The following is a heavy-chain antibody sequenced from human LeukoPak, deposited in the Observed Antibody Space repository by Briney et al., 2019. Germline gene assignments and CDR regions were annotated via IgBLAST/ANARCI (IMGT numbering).Heavy chain of an antibody. D-gene: IGHD2-21*02. CDR2: IYTSGTI. Sequence: ETLSLTCTVSGGSISSYYWSWIRQPAGKGLEWIGRIYTSGTINYNPSLKTRVTMSVDTSKNQFALKLTSVTAADTAVYYCARGPSRVVVTAMGAFDIWGQATMVTVSS. CDR3: ARGPSRVVVTAMGAFDI. J-gene: IGHJ3*02. CDR1: GGSISSYY. V-gene: IGHV4-4*07.